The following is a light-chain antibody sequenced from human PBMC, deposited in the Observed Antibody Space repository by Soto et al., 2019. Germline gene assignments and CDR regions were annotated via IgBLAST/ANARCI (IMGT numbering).Light chain of an antibody. CDR3: QTWGTGIQV. J-gene: IGLJ2*01. Sequence: QAVVTQSPSASASLGASVKLTCTLSSGHSSYAIAWHQQQPEKGPRYLMKLNSDGSHSKGDGIPDRFSGSSSGAERYLTISSLQSEDEADYYCQTWGTGIQVFGGGTKSPS. V-gene: IGLV4-69*01. CDR2: LNSDGSH. CDR1: SGHSSYA.